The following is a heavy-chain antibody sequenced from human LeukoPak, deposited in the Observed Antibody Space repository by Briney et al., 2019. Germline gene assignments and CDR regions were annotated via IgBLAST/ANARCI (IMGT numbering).Heavy chain of an antibody. J-gene: IGHJ4*02. CDR2: INHSGST. CDR3: ARVFVTATLNSRAIDY. CDR1: GGSFSGYY. V-gene: IGHV4-34*01. D-gene: IGHD2-21*02. Sequence: SETLSLTCAVYGGSFSGYYWSWIRQPPGKGLEWIGEINHSGSTNHNPSLKSRVTISVDTSKNQFSLKLSSVTAADTAVYYCARVFVTATLNSRAIDYWGQGTLVTVSS.